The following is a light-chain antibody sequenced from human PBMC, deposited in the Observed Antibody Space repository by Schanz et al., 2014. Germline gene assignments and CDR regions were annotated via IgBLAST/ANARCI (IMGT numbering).Light chain of an antibody. CDR3: QHYNSYSGT. CDR2: DVS. V-gene: IGKV1-5*01. CDR1: QSISSY. Sequence: DIQMTQSPSSLSASVGARVTITCRASQSISSYLNWYQQKAGKATKLLIYDVSSLQRGVPSRFSGSGSGTEFTLTISSLQPDDFATYYCQHYNSYSGTFGQGTKVEIK. J-gene: IGKJ1*01.